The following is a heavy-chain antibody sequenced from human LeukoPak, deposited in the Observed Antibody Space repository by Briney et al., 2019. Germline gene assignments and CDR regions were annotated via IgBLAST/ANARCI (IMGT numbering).Heavy chain of an antibody. J-gene: IGHJ4*02. D-gene: IGHD3-22*01. Sequence: GGSLRLSCAASGFTFSSYEMNWVRQAPGKGLEWVSYISSSGSTIYYADSVKGRFTISRDNAKNSLYLQMNNLRAEDTAVYYCARDRGYYDSSGFGYWGQGTLVTVSS. CDR1: GFTFSSYE. V-gene: IGHV3-48*03. CDR2: ISSSGSTI. CDR3: ARDRGYYDSSGFGY.